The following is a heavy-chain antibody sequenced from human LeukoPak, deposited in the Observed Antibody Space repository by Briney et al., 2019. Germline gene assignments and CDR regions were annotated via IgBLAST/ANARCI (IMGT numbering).Heavy chain of an antibody. Sequence: GGSLRLSCAASGFTFSDYYMSWIRQAPGKRLEWVSYISSSSNYTNYADSVKGRFTISRDNAKNSLYLQMNSLRAEDTAVYYCARVLVKDIVVVVAATALDFWGQGTLVTVSS. D-gene: IGHD2-15*01. CDR2: ISSSSNYT. CDR1: GFTFSDYY. CDR3: ARVLVKDIVVVVAATALDF. V-gene: IGHV3-11*05. J-gene: IGHJ4*02.